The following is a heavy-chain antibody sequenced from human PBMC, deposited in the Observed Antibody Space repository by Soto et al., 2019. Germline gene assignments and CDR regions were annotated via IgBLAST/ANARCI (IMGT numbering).Heavy chain of an antibody. Sequence: QVPLVQSGAEVKKPGASVKVSCKASGYTFTSYGIIWVRQAPGQGLEWMGWISAYNGNTNYAQKLQGRVTMTTDTSTSTAYMELRSRRSDDTAVYYCARYRTITSGLIGYYYYYMDVWGKGTTVTVSS. CDR2: ISAYNGNT. V-gene: IGHV1-18*01. D-gene: IGHD1-20*01. CDR3: ARYRTITSGLIGYYYYYMDV. J-gene: IGHJ6*03. CDR1: GYTFTSYG.